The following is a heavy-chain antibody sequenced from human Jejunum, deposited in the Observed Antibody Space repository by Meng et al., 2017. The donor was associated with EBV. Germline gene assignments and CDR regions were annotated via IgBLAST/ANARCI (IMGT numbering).Heavy chain of an antibody. CDR2: INHGGGA. CDR3: ARLGGYASGTYYPIDP. V-gene: IGHV4-34*01. Sequence: QVQLQQWGVGLLKPSEPLPLTCAVYGGSFSDYYGTCFRQPPGKGLEWIGEINHGGGAIYNPSLKSRVTISVDTSKNQFSLKLSSVTAADTAVYYCARLGGYASGTYYPIDPWGQGTLVTVSS. CDR1: GGSFSDYY. D-gene: IGHD3-10*01. J-gene: IGHJ5*02.